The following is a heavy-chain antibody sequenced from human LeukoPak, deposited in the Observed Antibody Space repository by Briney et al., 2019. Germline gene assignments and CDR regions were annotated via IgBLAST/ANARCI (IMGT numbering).Heavy chain of an antibody. CDR3: ARIGISARGTNFHH. J-gene: IGHJ1*01. CDR2: INSNSADT. V-gene: IGHV1-2*02. CDR1: GYSFIDYY. Sequence: ASVKVSCKPSGYSFIDYYIHWVRQAPGQGLEWMGWINSNSADTNYAQNFQGRVTITRDTSISTAYMELSRLRSDDTALYYCARIGISARGTNFHHWGQGTLVTVSS. D-gene: IGHD6-13*01.